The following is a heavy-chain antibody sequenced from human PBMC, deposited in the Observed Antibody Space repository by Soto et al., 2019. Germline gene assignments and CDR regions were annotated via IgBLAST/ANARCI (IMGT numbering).Heavy chain of an antibody. CDR2: FDPEGGET. J-gene: IGHJ4*02. D-gene: IGHD3-16*01. CDR3: VALAGYFGAGAEFDY. V-gene: IGHV1-24*01. CDR1: GHTLTELS. Sequence: QVQVVQSGAEVKKPGASVKVSCKVSGHTLTELSMHWVRQAHGKGLEWMGGFDPEGGETVYAQKFQGRVTMTDSTSTDTAYMELSSLTSEDTAVYYCVALAGYFGAGAEFDYWGQGTLVTVSS.